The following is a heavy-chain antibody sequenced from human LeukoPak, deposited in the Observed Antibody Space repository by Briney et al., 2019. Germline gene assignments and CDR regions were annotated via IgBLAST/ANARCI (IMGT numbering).Heavy chain of an antibody. D-gene: IGHD3-3*01. CDR3: ARGKDEFWKIYNLYYYFMDV. CDR1: GESFSDYY. V-gene: IGHV4-34*01. CDR2: INHSGST. Sequence: SETLPLTCAVYGESFSDYYWTWIRQPPGKGLEWIGEINHSGSTDYNPSLKSRVTISADMSKNQFSLKLNSLTAADTAVYYCARGKDEFWKIYNLYYYFMDVWGEGATVTVSS. J-gene: IGHJ6*03.